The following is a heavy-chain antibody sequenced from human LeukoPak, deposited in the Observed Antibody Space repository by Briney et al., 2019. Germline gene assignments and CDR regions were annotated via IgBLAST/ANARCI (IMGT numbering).Heavy chain of an antibody. CDR3: TTTATVTYSYYYYYGMDV. D-gene: IGHD4-17*01. V-gene: IGHV3-15*07. Sequence: GGSLRLSCAASGFTFSNAWMNWVRQAPRKGLEWVGRIKSKTDGGTTDYAAPVKGRFTISRDDSKNTLYLQMNSLKTEDTAVYYCTTTATVTYSYYYYYGMDVWGQGTTVTVSS. J-gene: IGHJ6*02. CDR2: IKSKTDGGTT. CDR1: GFTFSNAW.